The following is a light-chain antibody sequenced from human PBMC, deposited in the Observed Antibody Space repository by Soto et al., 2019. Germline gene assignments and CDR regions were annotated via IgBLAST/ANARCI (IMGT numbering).Light chain of an antibody. CDR3: QQYNNWPFT. CDR1: QSISSW. J-gene: IGKJ3*01. CDR2: DAS. Sequence: IQMTQSPSTLSASVGEIVTINCRASQSISSWLAWYQQKPGKAPNLMIFDASSLKSGVPSRFSGSGSGTDCTLTISSLQSEDVAVYYCQQYNNWPFTFGPGTKVDIK. V-gene: IGKV1-5*01.